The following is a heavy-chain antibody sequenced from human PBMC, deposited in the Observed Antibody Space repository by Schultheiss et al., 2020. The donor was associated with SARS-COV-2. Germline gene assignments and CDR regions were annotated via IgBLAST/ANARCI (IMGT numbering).Heavy chain of an antibody. V-gene: IGHV4-61*01. J-gene: IGHJ4*02. D-gene: IGHD3-3*01. Sequence: SRTLSLTCTVSGGSVSSSSYYWSWIRQPPGKGLEWIGYIYYSGSTNYNPSLKSRVTISVDTSKNQFSLKLSSVTAADTAVYYCAKVLGLDFWSRFDLYYWGQGTLLTVSS. CDR3: AKVLGLDFWSRFDLYY. CDR1: GGSVSSSSYY. CDR2: IYYSGST.